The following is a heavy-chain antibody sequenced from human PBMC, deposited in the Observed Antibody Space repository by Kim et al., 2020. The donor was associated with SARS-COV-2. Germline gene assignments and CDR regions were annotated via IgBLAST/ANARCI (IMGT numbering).Heavy chain of an antibody. CDR1: GGSFSGYY. J-gene: IGHJ4*02. CDR2: INHSGST. Sequence: SETLSLTCAVYGGSFSGYYWSWIRQPPGKGLEWIGEINHSGSTNYNPSLKSRVTISVDTSKNQFSLKLSSVTAADTAVYYCAREVGSGGYSSSWYYFDYWGQGTLVTVSS. V-gene: IGHV4-34*01. D-gene: IGHD6-13*01. CDR3: AREVGSGGYSSSWYYFDY.